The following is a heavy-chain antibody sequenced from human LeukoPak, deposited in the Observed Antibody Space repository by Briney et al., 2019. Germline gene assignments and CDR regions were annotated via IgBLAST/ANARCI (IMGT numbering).Heavy chain of an antibody. D-gene: IGHD1-26*01. V-gene: IGHV3-33*06. CDR3: AKTSGSYRTHFDY. J-gene: IGHJ4*02. Sequence: GGSLRLSCAASGFTFSSYGMHWVRQAPGKGLEWVAVIWYDGSNKYYADSVKGRFTISRDNSKNTLYLQMNSLRAEDTAVYYCAKTSGSYRTHFDYWGQGTLVTVSS. CDR2: IWYDGSNK. CDR1: GFTFSSYG.